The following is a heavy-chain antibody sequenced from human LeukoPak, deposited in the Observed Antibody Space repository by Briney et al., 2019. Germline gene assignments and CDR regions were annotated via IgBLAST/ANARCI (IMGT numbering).Heavy chain of an antibody. CDR1: GYTFTGYY. Sequence: ASVKVSCTASGYTFTGYYMHWVRQAPGQGLEWMGWINPNSGGTNYAQKFQGRVTMTRDTSISTAYMELSRLRSDDTAVYYCARWHYDRSGYYLVDYWGQGTLLAVSS. V-gene: IGHV1-2*02. J-gene: IGHJ4*02. D-gene: IGHD3-22*01. CDR2: INPNSGGT. CDR3: ARWHYDRSGYYLVDY.